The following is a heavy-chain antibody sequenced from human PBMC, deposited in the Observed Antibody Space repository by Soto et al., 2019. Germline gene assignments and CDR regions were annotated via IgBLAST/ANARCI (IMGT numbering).Heavy chain of an antibody. J-gene: IGHJ5*02. Sequence: TSETLSLTCTVSVGSISSYYWSWTRQPPGKGLEWIGYIYYSGSTNYNPSLKSRVTISVDTSKNQFSLKLSSVTAADTAVYYCARLYYYDSSGYRYNWFDPWGQGTLVTVSS. CDR3: ARLYYYDSSGYRYNWFDP. D-gene: IGHD3-22*01. CDR2: IYYSGST. V-gene: IGHV4-59*01. CDR1: VGSISSYY.